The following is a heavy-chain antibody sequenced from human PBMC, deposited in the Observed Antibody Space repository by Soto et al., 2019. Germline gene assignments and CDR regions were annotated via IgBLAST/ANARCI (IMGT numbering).Heavy chain of an antibody. CDR2: ISWNSGSI. D-gene: IGHD3-10*01. CDR1: GFTFDDYA. V-gene: IGHV3-9*01. Sequence: GGSLRLSCAASGFTFDDYAMHWVRQAPGKGLEWVSGISWNSGSIGYADSVKGRFTISRDNAKNSLYLQMNSLRAEDTALYYCAKGKGRASKDYYYYMDVWGKGTTVTVSS. J-gene: IGHJ6*03. CDR3: AKGKGRASKDYYYYMDV.